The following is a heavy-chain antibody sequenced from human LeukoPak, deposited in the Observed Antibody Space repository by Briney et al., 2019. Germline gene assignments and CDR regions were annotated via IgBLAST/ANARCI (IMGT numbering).Heavy chain of an antibody. CDR2: MNPNSGNT. CDR3: ARTYDSSGNDAFDI. CDR1: GYTFTSYD. Sequence: GASVKVSCKTSGYTFTSYDINWVRQATGQGLEWMGWMNPNSGNTGYAQKFQGRVIITRNTSISTAYMELSSLRSEDTAVYYCARTYDSSGNDAFDIWGQGTMVTVSS. J-gene: IGHJ3*02. V-gene: IGHV1-8*03. D-gene: IGHD3-22*01.